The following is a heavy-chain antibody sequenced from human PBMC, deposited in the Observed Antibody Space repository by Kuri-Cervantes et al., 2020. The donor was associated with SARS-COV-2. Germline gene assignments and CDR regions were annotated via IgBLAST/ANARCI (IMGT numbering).Heavy chain of an antibody. V-gene: IGHV3-23*01. CDR3: VKEGSYDFRSGYLPYYFDY. Sequence: GESLKISCAASGFTFSSYAMSWVRQAPGKGLEWVSAISGSGGSTYYADSVKGRFTISRDNSKNTLYLQMSSLRAEDTAVYYCVKEGSYDFRSGYLPYYFDYWGQGTLVTVSS. CDR1: GFTFSSYA. CDR2: ISGSGGST. D-gene: IGHD3-3*01. J-gene: IGHJ4*02.